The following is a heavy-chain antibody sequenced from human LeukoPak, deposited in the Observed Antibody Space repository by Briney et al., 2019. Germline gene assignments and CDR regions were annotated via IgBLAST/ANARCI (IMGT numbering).Heavy chain of an antibody. J-gene: IGHJ3*02. D-gene: IGHD3-3*01. CDR1: GYSFTAYY. V-gene: IGHV1-2*04. Sequence: ASVKVTCKASGYSFTAYYMHWVRQAPGQWLEWMGWINPNSGGTNYAQKFQGWVTMTRDTSISTAYMELNRLRSDDTAMYYCARSGFEVADAFDIWGQGTMVTVSS. CDR3: ARSGFEVADAFDI. CDR2: INPNSGGT.